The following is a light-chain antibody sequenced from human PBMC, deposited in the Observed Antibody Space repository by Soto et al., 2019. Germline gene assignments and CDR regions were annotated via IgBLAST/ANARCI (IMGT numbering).Light chain of an antibody. CDR3: ISYTSSSTRV. J-gene: IGLJ3*02. Sequence: QSALTQPASVSGSPGQSITISCTGTSSDVGGYNYVSWYQQHPGKAPKLMIYEVSNRPSGVSNRFSGSKSGNTASLTISGLPAEDEADYYCISYTSSSTRVFGGGTKLTVL. V-gene: IGLV2-14*01. CDR1: SSDVGGYNY. CDR2: EVS.